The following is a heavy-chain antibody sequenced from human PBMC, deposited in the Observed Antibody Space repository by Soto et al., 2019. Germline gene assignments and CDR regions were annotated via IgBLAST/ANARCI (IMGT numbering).Heavy chain of an antibody. CDR1: GYTFTSYD. Sequence: SVKVSCKASGYTFTSYDINWVRQATGQGLEWMGWMNPNSGNTGYAQKFQGRVTMTRNTSISTAYMELSSLRSEDTAVYYCARVGYYDSSGYYYVESLDYWGQGTLVTVSS. D-gene: IGHD3-22*01. V-gene: IGHV1-8*01. J-gene: IGHJ4*02. CDR2: MNPNSGNT. CDR3: ARVGYYDSSGYYYVESLDY.